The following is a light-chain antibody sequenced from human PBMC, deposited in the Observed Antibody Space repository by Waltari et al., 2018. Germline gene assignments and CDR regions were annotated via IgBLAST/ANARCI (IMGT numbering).Light chain of an antibody. V-gene: IGLV1-44*01. CDR2: GNG. J-gene: IGLJ2*01. CDR1: PPNIGSNT. CDR3: SAWDDSLSGVI. Sequence: LLPHPPSPSGTPGLRITIPCSAGPPNIGSNTVNWYQQLPGTAPKLLIFGNGRRPSGVPDRVSGSKSGTSASLAITGLQSEDEADYYCSAWDDSLSGVIFGGGTKLTVL.